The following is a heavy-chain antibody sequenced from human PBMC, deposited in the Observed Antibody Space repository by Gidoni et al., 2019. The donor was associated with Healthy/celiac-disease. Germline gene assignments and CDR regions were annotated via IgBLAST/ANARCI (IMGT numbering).Heavy chain of an antibody. Sequence: QVQLVESWGGVVQPGWSLRLSCSASGFTFISYAIHWVRQAPGKWLEWVAVISYDGSNKYYADSVKGRLTISRENSKNTLYLQMNSLRAEETAVYYCARELFAGGWRCFDYWGQGTLVTVSS. J-gene: IGHJ4*02. CDR1: GFTFISYA. V-gene: IGHV3-30-3*01. D-gene: IGHD6-19*01. CDR2: ISYDGSNK. CDR3: ARELFAGGWRCFDY.